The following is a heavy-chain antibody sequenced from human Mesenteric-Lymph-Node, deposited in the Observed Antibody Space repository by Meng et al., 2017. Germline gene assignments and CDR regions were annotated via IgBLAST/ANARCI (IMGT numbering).Heavy chain of an antibody. CDR1: QFTFSTYC. CDR2: IKQDGSEK. V-gene: IGHV3-7*01. Sequence: GESLKISCGASQFTFSTYCMSWVRQAPGKWLEWVATIKQDGSEKHYVDSVKGRFIISRDNAKNSLFLQMDSLRAEDTAVYYCARGGLGGDYWGQGTLVTVSS. CDR3: ARGGLGGDY. D-gene: IGHD3-16*01. J-gene: IGHJ4*02.